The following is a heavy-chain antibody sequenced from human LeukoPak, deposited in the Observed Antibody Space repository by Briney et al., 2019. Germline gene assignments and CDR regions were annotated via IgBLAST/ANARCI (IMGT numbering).Heavy chain of an antibody. CDR2: ISGSGGST. D-gene: IGHD6-13*01. V-gene: IGHV3-23*01. Sequence: GGSLRLSCAASGFTFSSYAMSWVRQAPGKGLEGVSAISGSGGSTYYADSVKGRFTISRDNSKNTLYLQMNSLRAEDTAVYYCAKEGSSSWYYYYYGMDVWGQGTTVTVSS. CDR3: AKEGSSSWYYYYYGMDV. J-gene: IGHJ6*02. CDR1: GFTFSSYA.